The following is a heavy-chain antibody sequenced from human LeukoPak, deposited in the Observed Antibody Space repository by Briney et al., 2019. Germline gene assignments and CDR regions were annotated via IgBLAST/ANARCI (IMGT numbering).Heavy chain of an antibody. D-gene: IGHD3-22*01. Sequence: KPSETLSLTCTVSGGSISSYYWSWIRQPPGKGLEWIGYIYYSGSTNYNPSLKSRVTISVDTSKNQFSLKLSSVTAADTAVYYCARAVTSYDSSGLLFDYWGQGTLVTVSS. CDR2: IYYSGST. CDR3: ARAVTSYDSSGLLFDY. V-gene: IGHV4-59*12. CDR1: GGSISSYY. J-gene: IGHJ4*02.